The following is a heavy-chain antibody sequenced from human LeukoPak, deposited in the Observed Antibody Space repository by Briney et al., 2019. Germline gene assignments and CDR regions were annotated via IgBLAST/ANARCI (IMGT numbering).Heavy chain of an antibody. J-gene: IGHJ4*02. Sequence: GVSLRLSCAASGFTFSSYAMSYVRQAPGKGLEWVSTISYSGNTYYTDSVKGRFTISRDNSKNTLHLQMNSLRADDTAVYYCANPREDYWGQGTLVTVSS. CDR3: ANPREDY. CDR2: ISYSGNT. V-gene: IGHV3-23*01. CDR1: GFTFSSYA.